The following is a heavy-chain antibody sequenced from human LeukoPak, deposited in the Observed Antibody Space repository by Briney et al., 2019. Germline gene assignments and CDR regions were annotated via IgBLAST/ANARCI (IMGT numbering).Heavy chain of an antibody. CDR1: AFTFSNYW. J-gene: IGHJ4*02. CDR2: IKAKTDDWTT. V-gene: IGHV3-15*01. CDR3: TTDQKQYCGGDCYSA. Sequence: GGSLRLSCAASAFTFSNYWMSWVRQAPGKGLEWVGRIKAKTDDWTTDYAAPVKGRFTISRDDSETTLYLQMNSLKTEDSAVYYCTTDQKQYCGGDCYSAWGQGTLVTVSS. D-gene: IGHD2-21*02.